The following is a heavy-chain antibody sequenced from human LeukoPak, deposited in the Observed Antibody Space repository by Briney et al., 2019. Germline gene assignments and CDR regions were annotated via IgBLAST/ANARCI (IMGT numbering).Heavy chain of an antibody. D-gene: IGHD5-12*01. CDR1: GGSISTYF. V-gene: IGHV4-59*01. CDR3: AREGYSGHDFIY. CDR2: IYYSGST. J-gene: IGHJ4*02. Sequence: SETLSLTCTVSGGSISTYFWSWIRQPPGKGLEWIGYIYYSGSTNYNPSLKSRVTISVDTSKNQFSLRLRSVTAADTAVYYCAREGYSGHDFIYWGQGTLVTVSS.